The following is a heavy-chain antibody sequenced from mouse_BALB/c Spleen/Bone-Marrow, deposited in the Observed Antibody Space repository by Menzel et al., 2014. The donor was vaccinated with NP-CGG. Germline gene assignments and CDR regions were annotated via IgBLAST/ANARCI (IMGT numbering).Heavy chain of an antibody. CDR3: ARPTIYYDYEGYAMDY. V-gene: IGHV5-12*02. D-gene: IGHD2-4*01. Sequence: EVKLVESGGGLVQPGGSLKLSCATSGFTFSDYYMYWVRQTPEKRLEWVAYISNGGGSTYYPDTVKGRFTISRDNAKNTLYLQMSRLKSEDTAMYYCARPTIYYDYEGYAMDYWGQGTSVTVSS. J-gene: IGHJ4*01. CDR2: ISNGGGST. CDR1: GFTFSDYY.